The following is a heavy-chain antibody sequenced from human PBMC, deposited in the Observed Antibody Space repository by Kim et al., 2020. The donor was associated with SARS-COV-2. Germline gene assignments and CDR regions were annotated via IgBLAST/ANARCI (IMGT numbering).Heavy chain of an antibody. D-gene: IGHD6-13*01. V-gene: IGHV4-34*13. Sequence: SLKSRVTISVDTSKNQFSLKLSSVTAADTAVYYCARGHHKSIAAAGTWGYWGQGTLVTVSS. CDR3: ARGHHKSIAAAGTWGY. J-gene: IGHJ4*02.